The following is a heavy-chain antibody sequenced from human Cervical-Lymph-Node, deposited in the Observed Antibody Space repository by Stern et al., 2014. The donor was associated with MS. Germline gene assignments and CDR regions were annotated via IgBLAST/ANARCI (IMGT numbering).Heavy chain of an antibody. D-gene: IGHD6-13*01. Sequence: VQLVQSGPGVVKPSQTLSLTCGVSCDTVGTGYYSTWIPHPPDMVLARLGSIYPTGSPASTPSLQSRLSMSIDTSENSFSLRLTSVAAADTAVYYCALAAAGRYDAFHVWGQGTLVTVSS. CDR1: CDTVGTGYY. CDR3: ALAAAGRYDAFHV. CDR2: IYPTGSP. V-gene: IGHV4-31*11. J-gene: IGHJ3*01.